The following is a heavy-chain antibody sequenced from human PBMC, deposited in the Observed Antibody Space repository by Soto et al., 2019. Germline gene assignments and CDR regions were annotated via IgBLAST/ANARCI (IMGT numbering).Heavy chain of an antibody. Sequence: QVQLQESGPGLVKPSETLSLTCTVSGDSISSYYWTWIRQPPGKGLEWIAFIYYGGSTNYNPSLKSRVTLSVDTFKNQFSLNLNSVTAADTAVYYCARPGRDWGSLEYWGQGTRVTVSS. CDR1: GDSISSYY. V-gene: IGHV4-59*08. CDR2: IYYGGST. J-gene: IGHJ4*02. CDR3: ARPGRDWGSLEY. D-gene: IGHD7-27*01.